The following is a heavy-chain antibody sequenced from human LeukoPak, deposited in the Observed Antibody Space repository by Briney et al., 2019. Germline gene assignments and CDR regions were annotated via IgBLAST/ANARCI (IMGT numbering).Heavy chain of an antibody. Sequence: GGSLRLSCAASGFTVSSNYMNWVRQAPGKGLEWVSVIYSGGSTYYAGSVKGRFTISRDNSKNTLYLQMNSLRAEDTAVYYCARDRDANWFDPWGQGTLVTVSS. D-gene: IGHD3-10*01. CDR1: GFTVSSNY. CDR3: ARDRDANWFDP. J-gene: IGHJ5*02. V-gene: IGHV3-53*01. CDR2: IYSGGST.